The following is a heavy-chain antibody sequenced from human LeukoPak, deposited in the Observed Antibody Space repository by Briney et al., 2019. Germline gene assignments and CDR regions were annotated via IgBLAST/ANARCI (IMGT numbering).Heavy chain of an antibody. J-gene: IGHJ5*02. V-gene: IGHV1-69*04. CDR2: IIPIFGIA. CDR3: ARGQKEYSSSSATQRFDH. Sequence: SVKVSCTASGGTFSSYAISWVRQAPGQGLEWMGRIIPIFGIANYAQKFQGRVTITADKSTSTAYMELSSLRSEDTAVYYCARGQKEYSSSSATQRFDHWGQGTLVTVSS. D-gene: IGHD6-6*01. CDR1: GGTFSSYA.